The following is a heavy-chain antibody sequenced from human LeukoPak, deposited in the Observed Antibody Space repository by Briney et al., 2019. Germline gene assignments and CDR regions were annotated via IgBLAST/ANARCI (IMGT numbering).Heavy chain of an antibody. V-gene: IGHV3-73*01. D-gene: IGHD6-19*01. CDR3: TRHLGSGSSGSG. J-gene: IGHJ4*02. CDR1: GFTFSGSA. Sequence: GGSLRLSCAASGFTFSGSAMHWVRQASGKGLEWVGRIRSKANSYATAYAASVKGRFTISRDDSKNTAYLQMNSLKTEDTAVYYCTRHLGSGSSGSGWGQGTLVTVSS. CDR2: IRSKANSYAT.